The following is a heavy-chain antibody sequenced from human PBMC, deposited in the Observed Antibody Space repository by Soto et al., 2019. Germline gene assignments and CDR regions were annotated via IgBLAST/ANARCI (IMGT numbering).Heavy chain of an antibody. CDR1: GFTFSNSP. D-gene: IGHD2-21*01. CDR3: AKRGREGDGVMYFFDF. CDR2: ISPSGGTT. Sequence: PGGSRRLSCATSGFTFSNSPISWGRRAPRKGLEWVSAISPSGGTTYSADSVKGRFTISRDNSQNTLFLQMNSLRAEDTAVYYCAKRGREGDGVMYFFDFWGQGTLVTVSS. J-gene: IGHJ4*02. V-gene: IGHV3-23*01.